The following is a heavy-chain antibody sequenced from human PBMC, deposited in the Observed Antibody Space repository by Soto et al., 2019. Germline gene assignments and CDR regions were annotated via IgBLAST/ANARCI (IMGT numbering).Heavy chain of an antibody. CDR2: IYHSGST. CDR3: ARASGIAVAGHDY. J-gene: IGHJ4*02. CDR1: GGSISSGGYS. Sequence: SETLSLTCAVSGGSISSGGYSWSWIRQPPGKGLEWIGYIYHSGSTYYNPSLKSRVTISVDRSKNQFSLKLSSVTAADTAVYYCARASGIAVAGHDYWGQGTLVTVSS. V-gene: IGHV4-30-2*01. D-gene: IGHD6-19*01.